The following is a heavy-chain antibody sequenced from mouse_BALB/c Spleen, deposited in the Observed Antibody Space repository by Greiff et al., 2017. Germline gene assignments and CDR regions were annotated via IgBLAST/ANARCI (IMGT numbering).Heavy chain of an antibody. CDR2: INPSTGYT. J-gene: IGHJ2*01. CDR1: GYTFTSYW. D-gene: IGHD2-3*01. Sequence: VQLQQPGAELAKPGASVKMSCKASGYTFTSYWMHWVKQRPGQGLEWIGYINPSTGYTEYNQKFKDKATLTADKSSSTAYMQLSSLTSEDSAVYYCARGAMTPYYFDYWGQGTTLTVAS. CDR3: ARGAMTPYYFDY. V-gene: IGHV1-7*01.